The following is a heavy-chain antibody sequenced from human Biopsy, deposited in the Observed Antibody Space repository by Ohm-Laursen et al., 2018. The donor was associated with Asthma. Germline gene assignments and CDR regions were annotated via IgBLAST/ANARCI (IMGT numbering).Heavy chain of an antibody. J-gene: IGHJ4*02. CDR1: GYTFTSYA. CDR2: INAGNGNT. V-gene: IGHV1-3*01. Sequence: GSSVKVSCKASGYTFTSYAMHWVRQAPGQRLEWMGWINAGNGNTKYSQKFQGGVTITRDTSASTAYMELSSLRSEDTAVYYCARPYYDSSGYYYENLSFDYWGQGTLVTVSS. D-gene: IGHD3-22*01. CDR3: ARPYYDSSGYYYENLSFDY.